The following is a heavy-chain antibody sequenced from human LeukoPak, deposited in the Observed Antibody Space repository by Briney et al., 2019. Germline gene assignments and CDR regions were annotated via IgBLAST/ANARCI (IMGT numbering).Heavy chain of an antibody. Sequence: PGGSLRLSCAVSGVSVSANYWHWVRPAPGKALEWVSLIYTDGNTHYADSVKGRFIFSRDSTMTTLYLQMNSLRTEDTAVYCCTHGDYPLTYWGQGTLVTVSS. D-gene: IGHD4-17*01. J-gene: IGHJ4*02. CDR1: GVSVSANY. V-gene: IGHV3-66*01. CDR2: IYTDGNT. CDR3: THGDYPLTY.